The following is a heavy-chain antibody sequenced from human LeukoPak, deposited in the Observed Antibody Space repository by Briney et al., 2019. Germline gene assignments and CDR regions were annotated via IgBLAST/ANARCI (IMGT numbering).Heavy chain of an antibody. V-gene: IGHV4-59*02. D-gene: IGHD5-18*01. Sequence: SETLSLTCIVSGGSVSSYFWSWIRQPAGKGLEWIGYIDYSGSTSYNPSLKSRVTISVDTSQNQFSLKLSSVIAADTAVYFCARDRGNTYGSRGSFDYWGQGTLVTVSS. J-gene: IGHJ4*02. CDR3: ARDRGNTYGSRGSFDY. CDR1: GGSVSSYF. CDR2: IDYSGST.